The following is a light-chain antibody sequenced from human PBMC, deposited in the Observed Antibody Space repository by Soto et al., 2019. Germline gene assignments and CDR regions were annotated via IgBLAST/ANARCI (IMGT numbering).Light chain of an antibody. CDR3: QQSHSMPWT. Sequence: DIQLTQSPSSLAASVGDRVTITCRTSQTINSYLNWYQQKPGQAPNLLVYTASSLQRGVPARFGGSGPGTDFTLTISSLQIEDFATYYCQQSHSMPWTFGQGTKVDIK. CDR2: TAS. V-gene: IGKV1-39*01. J-gene: IGKJ1*01. CDR1: QTINSY.